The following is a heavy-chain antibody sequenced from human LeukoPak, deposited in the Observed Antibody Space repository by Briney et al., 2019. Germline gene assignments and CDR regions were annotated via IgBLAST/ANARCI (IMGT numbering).Heavy chain of an antibody. J-gene: IGHJ4*02. Sequence: SETLSLTCTVSGGSISSGSYWWNWIRQPAGKGLEWIGRIYTDTITTYNPSLKSRVTISVDTSKNQFSLKLNSVTAADTAVYYCARLDDRAARIAVGRSSTWSSRRGFDYWGQGTLVTVSS. CDR1: GGSISSGSYW. CDR3: ARLDDRAARIAVGRSSTWSSRRGFDY. V-gene: IGHV4-61*02. CDR2: IYTDTIT. D-gene: IGHD6-13*01.